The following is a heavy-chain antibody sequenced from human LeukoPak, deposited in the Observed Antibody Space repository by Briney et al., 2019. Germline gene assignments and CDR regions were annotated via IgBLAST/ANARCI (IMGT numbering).Heavy chain of an antibody. CDR3: ARDRGGSSDY. CDR1: GFTFSSYS. J-gene: IGHJ4*02. CDR2: ISSSSSYI. Sequence: GGSLRLSCAASGFTFSSYSMNWVRQAPGKGLEWVSSISSSSSYICYADSVNGRFTISRDNAKNSLYLQMNSLRAEDTALYYCARDRGGSSDYWGQGTLVTVSS. V-gene: IGHV3-21*04. D-gene: IGHD3-16*01.